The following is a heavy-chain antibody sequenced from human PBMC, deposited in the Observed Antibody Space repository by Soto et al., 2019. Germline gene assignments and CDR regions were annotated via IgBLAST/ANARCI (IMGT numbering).Heavy chain of an antibody. CDR1: GYSFTSYW. D-gene: IGHD6-13*01. V-gene: IGHV5-51*01. Sequence: GESLKISCKGSGYSFTSYWIGWVRQMPGKGLEWMGIIYPGDSDTRYSPSFQGQVTISADKSISTAYLQWSSLKASDTAMYYCARHGQAGYSSSWYPHNWFDPWGQGTLVTVSS. CDR3: ARHGQAGYSSSWYPHNWFDP. J-gene: IGHJ5*02. CDR2: IYPGDSDT.